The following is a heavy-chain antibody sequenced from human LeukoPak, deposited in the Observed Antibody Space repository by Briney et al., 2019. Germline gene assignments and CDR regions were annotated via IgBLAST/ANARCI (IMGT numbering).Heavy chain of an antibody. Sequence: SETLSLTCAVSGGSISISNYYWGWIRQPPGKGLEWIANIYCSGNTYYNPSLKSRVTIFVETSKNQFSLNLNSVTAADTAVYYCARQISSTWGYYFDYWGQGTLVTVSS. CDR1: GGSISISNYY. D-gene: IGHD6-13*01. CDR2: IYCSGNT. J-gene: IGHJ4*02. CDR3: ARQISSTWGYYFDY. V-gene: IGHV4-39*01.